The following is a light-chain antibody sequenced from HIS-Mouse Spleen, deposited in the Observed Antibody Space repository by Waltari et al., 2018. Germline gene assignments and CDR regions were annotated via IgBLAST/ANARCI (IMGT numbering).Light chain of an antibody. CDR2: DVS. CDR1: SSDVGGYNY. J-gene: IGLJ2*01. Sequence: QSALTQPASVSGSPGQSITISCTGTSSDVGGYNYVSWYQQHPGKAPKLMIYDVSNRPSGVSNRLPGSKSGNTASLTISGLQAEDEADYYCSSYTSSSTEVFGGGTKLTVL. CDR3: SSYTSSSTEV. V-gene: IGLV2-14*03.